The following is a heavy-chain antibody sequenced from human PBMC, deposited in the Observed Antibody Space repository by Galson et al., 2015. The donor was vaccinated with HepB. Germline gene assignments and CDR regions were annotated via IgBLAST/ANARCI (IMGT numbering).Heavy chain of an antibody. D-gene: IGHD6-13*01. CDR1: GGTFSSYA. J-gene: IGHJ5*02. Sequence: KASGGTFSSYAISWVRQAPGQGLEWMGGFDPEDGETIYAQKFQGRVTMTEDTSTDTAYMELSSLRSEDTAVYYCARGGLIAEANHWGQGTLVTVSS. V-gene: IGHV1-24*01. CDR2: FDPEDGET. CDR3: ARGGLIAEANH.